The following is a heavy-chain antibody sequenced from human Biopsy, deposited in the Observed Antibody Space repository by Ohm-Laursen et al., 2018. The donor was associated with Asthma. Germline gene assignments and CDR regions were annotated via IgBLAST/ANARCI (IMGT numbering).Heavy chain of an antibody. J-gene: IGHJ3*02. CDR3: ARTYYDFLTGQVIDAFAI. CDR2: INAGNGNT. Sequence: ASVKVSCKVSGYTFISCAIHWVRQAPGQRLEWMGWINAGNGNTKYSQKFQGRVTITRDTSASTAYMELSSLRSEDTAVYYCARTYYDFLTGQVIDAFAIWGQGTMVTVSS. CDR1: GYTFISCA. D-gene: IGHD3-9*01. V-gene: IGHV1-3*01.